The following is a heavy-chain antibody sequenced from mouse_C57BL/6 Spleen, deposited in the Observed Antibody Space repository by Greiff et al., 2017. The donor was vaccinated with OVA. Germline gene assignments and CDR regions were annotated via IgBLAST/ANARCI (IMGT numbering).Heavy chain of an antibody. D-gene: IGHD1-1*01. CDR3: ARYYYGSSSHLYFDV. CDR2: IYPGDGDT. J-gene: IGHJ1*03. V-gene: IGHV1-80*01. CDR1: GYAFSSYW. Sequence: QVQLKQSGAELVKPGASVKISCKASGYAFSSYWMNWVKQRPGKGLEWIGQIYPGDGDTNYTGKFKGKATLTADKSSSTAYMQLSSLTSEDSAVYFCARYYYGSSSHLYFDVWGTGTTVTVSS.